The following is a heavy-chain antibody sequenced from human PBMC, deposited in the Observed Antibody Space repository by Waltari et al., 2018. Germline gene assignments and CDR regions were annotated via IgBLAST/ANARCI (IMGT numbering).Heavy chain of an antibody. CDR2: IIPIFGTA. CDR3: ACLLGRRFLEWLGLDMDV. Sequence: QVQLVQSGAEVKKPGSSVKVSCKASGGTFSSYAISWVRQAPCQGLEWMGGIIPIFGTANYAQKFQGRVTITADESTSTAYMELSSLRSEDTAVYYCACLLGRRFLEWLGLDMDVWGQGTTVTVSS. V-gene: IGHV1-69*01. D-gene: IGHD3-3*01. CDR1: GGTFSSYA. J-gene: IGHJ6*02.